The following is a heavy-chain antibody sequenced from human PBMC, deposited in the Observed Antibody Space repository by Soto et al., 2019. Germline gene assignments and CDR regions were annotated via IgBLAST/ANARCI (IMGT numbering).Heavy chain of an antibody. Sequence: EVQLVESGGGLVQPGGSLRLSCAASGFTVSSNYMSWVRQAPGKGLEWVAVIYSGGSTYYADSVKGRFTISRDNSKNTLYIQMNSLRAEDTAVYYCARVITGCSGGSCYSGGTSDYWGQGTLVTVSS. CDR1: GFTVSSNY. CDR3: ARVITGCSGGSCYSGGTSDY. CDR2: IYSGGST. D-gene: IGHD2-15*01. V-gene: IGHV3-66*01. J-gene: IGHJ4*02.